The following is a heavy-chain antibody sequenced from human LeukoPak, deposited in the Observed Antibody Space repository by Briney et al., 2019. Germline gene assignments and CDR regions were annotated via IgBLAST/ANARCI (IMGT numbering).Heavy chain of an antibody. D-gene: IGHD3-10*01. CDR1: GFTFSNYA. CDR3: ARDSTYFSDLGSSGPHYFAN. J-gene: IGHJ4*02. V-gene: IGHV3-30*01. CDR2: ISAGSTYE. Sequence: GKSLILSCAASGFTFSNYAMHWVRQAAGKGLEWVSLISAGSTYEYCADSVKERFTISRDNSKNTLYLQLNTPRAAHTAVYYCARDSTYFSDLGSSGPHYFANWGQGTLVTV.